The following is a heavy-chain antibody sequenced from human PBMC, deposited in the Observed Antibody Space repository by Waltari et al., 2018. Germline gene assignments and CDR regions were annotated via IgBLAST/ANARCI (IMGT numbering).Heavy chain of an antibody. J-gene: IGHJ4*02. V-gene: IGHV1-2*06. CDR1: GYTFTGYY. D-gene: IGHD5-18*01. CDR3: ARVRWGDTAILYYVDY. Sequence: QVQLVQSGAEVKKPGASVKVSCKASGYTFTGYYMHWVRQAPGQGLEWMGRINPNRGGTNYAQKFQGRVTMTRDTSISTADMELSRLRSDDTAVYYCARVRWGDTAILYYVDYWGQGTLVTVSS. CDR2: INPNRGGT.